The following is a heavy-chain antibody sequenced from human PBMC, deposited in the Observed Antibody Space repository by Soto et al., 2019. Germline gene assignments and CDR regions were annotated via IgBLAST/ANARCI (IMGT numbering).Heavy chain of an antibody. D-gene: IGHD2-21*01. CDR2: IYYSGST. CDR1: GGSISSSSYY. V-gene: IGHV4-39*01. Sequence: SETLSLTCTVSGGSISSSSYYWGWIRQPPGKGLEWIGSIYYSGSTYYNPSLKSRVTISVDTSKNQFSLKLSSVTAADTAVYYCASLCGGDCQADYWGQGTLVTVSS. J-gene: IGHJ4*02. CDR3: ASLCGGDCQADY.